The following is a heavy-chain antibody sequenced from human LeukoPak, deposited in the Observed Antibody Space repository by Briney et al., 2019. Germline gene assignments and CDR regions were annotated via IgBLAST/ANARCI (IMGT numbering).Heavy chain of an antibody. V-gene: IGHV3-7*01. J-gene: IGHJ4*02. CDR3: ARVEFGEYNYYFDS. Sequence: GGSLRLSCAASGFTFSSYAMSWVRQAPGKGLEWVANIKHDGSGMSYVDSVKGRFTISRDNAKDSLYLQMNSLRAEDTAIYYCARVEFGEYNYYFDSWGQGTLVTVS. D-gene: IGHD3-10*01. CDR1: GFTFSSYA. CDR2: IKHDGSGM.